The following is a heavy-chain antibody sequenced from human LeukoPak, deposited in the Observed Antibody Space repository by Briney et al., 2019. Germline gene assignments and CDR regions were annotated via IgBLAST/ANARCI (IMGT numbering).Heavy chain of an antibody. V-gene: IGHV4-61*02. D-gene: IGHD2-2*01. CDR2: IYTSGST. J-gene: IGHJ1*01. CDR1: GGSISSGSYY. Sequence: KPSETLSLTGTVSGGSISSGSYYWSWIRQPAGKGLEWIGRIYTSGSTNYNPSLKSRVTISVDTSKNQFSLKLSSVTAADTAVYYCASLESIVVVPAAPGDGYFQHWGQGTLVTVSS. CDR3: ASLESIVVVPAAPGDGYFQH.